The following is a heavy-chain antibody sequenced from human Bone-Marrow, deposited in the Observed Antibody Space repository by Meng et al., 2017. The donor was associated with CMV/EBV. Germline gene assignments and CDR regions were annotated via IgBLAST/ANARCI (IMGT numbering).Heavy chain of an antibody. D-gene: IGHD4-23*01. CDR3: ARDWSGGNSGFLDF. CDR2: ISSSSSYI. CDR1: GFTFSSYS. J-gene: IGHJ4*02. V-gene: IGHV3-21*01. Sequence: GGSLRLSCAASGFTFSSYSMNWVRQAPGKGLEWVSSISSSSSYIYYADSVKGRFTISRDNSKNTVYLQMNSLRAEDTALYYCARDWSGGNSGFLDFWGQGTPVTVSS.